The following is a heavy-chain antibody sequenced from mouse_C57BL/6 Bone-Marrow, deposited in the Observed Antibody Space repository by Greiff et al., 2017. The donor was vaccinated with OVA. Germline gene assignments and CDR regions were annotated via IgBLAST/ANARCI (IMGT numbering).Heavy chain of an antibody. CDR3: APYYYSSRPFAY. D-gene: IGHD1-1*01. CDR2: IDPANGNT. Sequence: VQLQQSVAELVRPGASVKLSCTASGFNITNTYMHWVKQRPEQGLEWIGRIDPANGNTKYAQKFQGKATITADTSSNTAYLQLSSLTSENTAIYYCAPYYYSSRPFAYWGQGTLVTVSA. V-gene: IGHV14-3*01. J-gene: IGHJ3*01. CDR1: GFNITNTY.